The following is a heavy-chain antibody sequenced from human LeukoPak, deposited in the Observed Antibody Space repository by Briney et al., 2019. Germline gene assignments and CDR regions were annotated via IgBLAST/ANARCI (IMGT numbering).Heavy chain of an antibody. V-gene: IGHV4-30-2*01. J-gene: IGHJ4*02. CDR1: GVSISSGGYS. CDR2: IYHSGST. CDR3: ARVHQPDIFDY. D-gene: IGHD2-2*01. Sequence: SQTLSLTCAVSGVSISSGGYSWRWIRQPPGRGLEWIVYIYHSGSTYYNPSLKSRVTISVDRSKNQFSLKLSSVPAADPAVYYCARVHQPDIFDYWGQGTLVTVSS.